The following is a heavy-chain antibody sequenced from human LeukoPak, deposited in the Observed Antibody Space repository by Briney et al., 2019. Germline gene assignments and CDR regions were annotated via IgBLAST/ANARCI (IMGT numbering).Heavy chain of an antibody. CDR3: TTDIPPTYYYGSGSYYPPDY. J-gene: IGHJ4*02. CDR1: GLTFSNAW. Sequence: GGSLRLSCAASGLTFSNAWMSWVRQAPGKGLEWVGRIKSKTDGGTTDYAAPVKGRFTISRDDSKNTLYLQMNSLKTEDTAVYYCTTDIPPTYYYGSGSYYPPDYWGQGTLVTVSS. D-gene: IGHD3-10*01. CDR2: IKSKTDGGTT. V-gene: IGHV3-15*01.